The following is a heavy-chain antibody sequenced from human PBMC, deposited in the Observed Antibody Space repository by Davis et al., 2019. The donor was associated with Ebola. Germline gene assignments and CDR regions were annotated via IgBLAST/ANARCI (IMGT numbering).Heavy chain of an antibody. D-gene: IGHD3-16*01. CDR1: GGSFSGYY. CDR3: ARLYVHFDY. Sequence: SETLSLTCAVYGGSFSGYYWSWIRQPPGKGLEWFGYIYYSGSTYYNPSLKSRVTISVDTSKNQFSLKLSSVTAADTAVYYCARLYVHFDYWGQGTLVTVSS. V-gene: IGHV4-34*09. CDR2: IYYSGST. J-gene: IGHJ4*02.